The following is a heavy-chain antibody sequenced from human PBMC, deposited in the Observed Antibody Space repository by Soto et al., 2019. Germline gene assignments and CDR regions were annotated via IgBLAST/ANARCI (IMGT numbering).Heavy chain of an antibody. V-gene: IGHV1-18*04. Sequence: QVQLVQSGAEVKKPGASVKVSCKASGYNFAVSGFIWVRQAPGQGLEWMGWISVKSGDTKYAQNLQGRVTMTTDTSTNTAYMELRSLTSDDTAVYYCARAGASSWNYVSTSSWCQGTLVTVYS. CDR1: GYNFAVSG. CDR2: ISVKSGDT. CDR3: ARAGASSWNYVSTSS. D-gene: IGHD1-7*01. J-gene: IGHJ4*02.